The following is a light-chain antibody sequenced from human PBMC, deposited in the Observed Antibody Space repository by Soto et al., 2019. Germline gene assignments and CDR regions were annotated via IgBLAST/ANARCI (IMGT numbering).Light chain of an antibody. CDR2: EVS. CDR1: SSDVGSYNY. V-gene: IGLV2-14*01. Sequence: QSGRTQPASVSGSPGQSITSSCTGTSSDVGSYNYVSWYQQHPGKAPKLMIYEVSDRPSGISSRFSGSKSGNTASLTISGLQTEDEADYYCSSYTSSSTLFGTGTKVTVL. CDR3: SSYTSSSTL. J-gene: IGLJ1*01.